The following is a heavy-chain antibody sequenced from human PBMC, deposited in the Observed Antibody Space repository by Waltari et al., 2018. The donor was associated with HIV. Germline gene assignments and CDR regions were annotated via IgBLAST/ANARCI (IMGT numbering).Heavy chain of an antibody. CDR2: IHYNGSA. V-gene: IGHV4-38-2*02. Sequence: QVQLQESGPGLVQTLETLSLTCAVSGSSITSGYYWAWIRQSPGKGLEWIATIHYNGSAAYNPSLGGRVLVSLDPSKNQFSLKMRYVTAADTAIYYCARDWGVTTGPFDFWGQGTQVTVSS. CDR1: GSSITSGYY. CDR3: ARDWGVTTGPFDF. J-gene: IGHJ4*02. D-gene: IGHD4-4*01.